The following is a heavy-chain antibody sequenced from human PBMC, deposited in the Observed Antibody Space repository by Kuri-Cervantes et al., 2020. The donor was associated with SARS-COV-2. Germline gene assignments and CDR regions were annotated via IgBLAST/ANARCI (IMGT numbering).Heavy chain of an antibody. Sequence: GESLKISCAASGFTFSSYWMSWVRQAPGKGLEWVSVIYSGGSTYYADSVKGRFTISRDNSKNTLYLQMNSLRAEDTAVYYCASSGSPYYYYGMDVWGQGTTVTVSS. J-gene: IGHJ6*02. CDR3: ASSGSPYYYYGMDV. D-gene: IGHD1-26*01. CDR2: IYSGGST. V-gene: IGHV3-66*01. CDR1: GFTFSSYW.